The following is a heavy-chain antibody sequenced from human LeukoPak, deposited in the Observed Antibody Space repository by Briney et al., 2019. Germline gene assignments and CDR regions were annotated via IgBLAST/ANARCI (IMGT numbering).Heavy chain of an antibody. D-gene: IGHD2-2*01. CDR2: IYYSGST. CDR3: ARQGGLSSRKYYFDY. Sequence: RSSETLSLTCTVSGGSISSSSYYWGWIRQPPGKGLEWIGSIYYSGSTYYNPSLKSRVTISVDTSKNQFSLKLSSVTAADTAVYYCARQGGLSSRKYYFDYWGQGTLVTVSS. J-gene: IGHJ4*02. CDR1: GGSISSSSYY. V-gene: IGHV4-39*01.